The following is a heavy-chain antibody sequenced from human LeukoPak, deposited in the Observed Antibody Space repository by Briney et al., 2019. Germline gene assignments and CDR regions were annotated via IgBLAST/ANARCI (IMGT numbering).Heavy chain of an antibody. CDR2: IYPGDSDT. J-gene: IGHJ6*03. CDR1: GYSFTSYW. Sequence: GESLKISCKGSGYSFTSYWIGWVRQMPGKGLEWMGIIYPGDSDTRYSPSFQGQVTISADKSISTAYLQWSSLKASDTAMYYCARFGIVVVPAATSYYYYYYMDVWGKGTTVTVSS. CDR3: ARFGIVVVPAATSYYYYYYMDV. V-gene: IGHV5-51*01. D-gene: IGHD2-2*01.